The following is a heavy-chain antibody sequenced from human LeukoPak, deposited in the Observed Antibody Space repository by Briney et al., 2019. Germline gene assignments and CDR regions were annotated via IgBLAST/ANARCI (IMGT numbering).Heavy chain of an antibody. J-gene: IGHJ3*02. V-gene: IGHV3-15*01. D-gene: IGHD3-22*01. CDR3: TTVFAPKWFWVVGGAFDI. CDR2: IKSKTDGGTT. Sequence: PGGSLRLSCAASGFTFSSYAMSWVRQAPGKGLEWVGRIKSKTDGGTTDYAAPVKGRFTISRDDSKNTLYLQMNSLKTEDTAVYYCTTVFAPKWFWVVGGAFDIWGQGTMVTVSS. CDR1: GFTFSSYA.